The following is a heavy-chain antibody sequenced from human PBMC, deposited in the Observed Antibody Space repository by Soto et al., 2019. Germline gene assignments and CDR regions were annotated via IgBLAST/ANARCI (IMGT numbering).Heavy chain of an antibody. CDR3: ARDRRFGELYGMDV. D-gene: IGHD3-10*01. Sequence: PSGTLSLTCTVSGGSISLYYWTWIRQPPGKGLEWIGYIYYSGSTNYNPSLKSRVTISVDTSKNQFSLKLSSVTAADTAVYYCARDRRFGELYGMDVWGQGTTVT. V-gene: IGHV4-59*01. J-gene: IGHJ6*02. CDR2: IYYSGST. CDR1: GGSISLYY.